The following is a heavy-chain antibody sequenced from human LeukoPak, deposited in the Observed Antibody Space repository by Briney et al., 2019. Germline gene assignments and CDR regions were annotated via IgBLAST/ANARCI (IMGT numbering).Heavy chain of an antibody. CDR2: IYPGDSDT. CDR3: ARQAIMITFGGVIVERGMDV. V-gene: IGHV5-51*01. Sequence: GESLKISCKGSGYSFTSSWIGWVRLMPGKGLEWMGIIYPGDSDTRYSPSFQGQVTISADKSISTAYLQWSSLKASDTAMYYCARQAIMITFGGVIVERGMDVWGQGTTVTVSS. J-gene: IGHJ6*02. D-gene: IGHD3-16*02. CDR1: GYSFTSSW.